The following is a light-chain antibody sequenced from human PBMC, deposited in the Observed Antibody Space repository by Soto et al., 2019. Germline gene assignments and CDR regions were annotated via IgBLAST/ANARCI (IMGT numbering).Light chain of an antibody. Sequence: DIQMTQSPSSLSASVGDRVTISCRASQTISNFLNWYQHKPGKAPRLLIYAASTLHSGVPSRFSGTGSWTDFTLTISSLQPEDFATYSCQQTYRSPTTFGQGTRLEIK. J-gene: IGKJ5*01. CDR1: QTISNF. CDR3: QQTYRSPTT. V-gene: IGKV1-39*01. CDR2: AAS.